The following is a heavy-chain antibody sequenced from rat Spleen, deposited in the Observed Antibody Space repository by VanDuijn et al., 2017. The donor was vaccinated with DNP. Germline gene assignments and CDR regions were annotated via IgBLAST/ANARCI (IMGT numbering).Heavy chain of an antibody. D-gene: IGHD1-11*01. CDR2: ISTGGGNT. CDR3: ARNYGGYRPWDY. V-gene: IGHV5-25*01. J-gene: IGHJ2*01. CDR1: GFTFSNYY. Sequence: EVQLAEPGGDLVQPGRSLKLSCTVSGFTFSNYYMAWVRQAPTKGLEWVAAISTGGGNTYYRDSVKGRFTISRDNEKSTLYLQMTSLRSEDTATYYCARNYGGYRPWDYWGQGVMVTVSS.